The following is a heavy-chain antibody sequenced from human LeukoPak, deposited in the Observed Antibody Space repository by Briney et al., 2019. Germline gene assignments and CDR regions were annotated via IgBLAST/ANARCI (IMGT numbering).Heavy chain of an antibody. CDR1: GFTFSSYG. CDR2: ISSNGGST. CDR3: ARGHLHIAVAGLRMDV. J-gene: IGHJ6*04. V-gene: IGHV3-64*01. D-gene: IGHD6-19*01. Sequence: GGSLRLSCAASGFTFSSYGMSWVRQAPGKGLEYVSAISSNGGSTYYANSVKGRFTISRDNSKNTLYLQMGSLRAEDMAVYYCARGHLHIAVAGLRMDVWGKGTTVTISS.